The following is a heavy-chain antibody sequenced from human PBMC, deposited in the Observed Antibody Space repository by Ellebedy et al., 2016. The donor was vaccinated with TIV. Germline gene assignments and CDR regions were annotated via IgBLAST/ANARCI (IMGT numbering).Heavy chain of an antibody. CDR2: IYHSGSA. V-gene: IGHV4-30-4*01. J-gene: IGHJ4*02. Sequence: MPSETLSLTCTVSGDSISSRDHYWCWIRQPPGKGLEWLGYIYHSGSAYYNPSLKSRISTSVDTSKNQFSLNLASVTAADTAVYYCARGGIMLRGARNDYWGQGILVTVAS. CDR1: GDSISSRDHY. D-gene: IGHD3-10*01. CDR3: ARGGIMLRGARNDY.